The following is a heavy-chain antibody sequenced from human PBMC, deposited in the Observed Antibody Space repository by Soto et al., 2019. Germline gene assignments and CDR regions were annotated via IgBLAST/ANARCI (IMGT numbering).Heavy chain of an antibody. D-gene: IGHD1-26*01. V-gene: IGHV4-39*01. J-gene: IGHJ4*02. CDR1: GGSVSSSSYY. Sequence: SETLSLTCTVSGGSVSSSSYYWGWIRQPPGKGLEWIGTIYYTGSTFYSPSLKSRVTISVDTSKTQFSLNLSSVTAADTAVYYCAGRRAGDYYFDYWGQGTLVTVSS. CDR2: IYYTGST. CDR3: AGRRAGDYYFDY.